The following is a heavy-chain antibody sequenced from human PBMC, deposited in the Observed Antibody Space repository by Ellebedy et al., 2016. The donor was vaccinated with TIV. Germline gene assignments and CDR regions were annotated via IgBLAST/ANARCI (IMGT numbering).Heavy chain of an antibody. V-gene: IGHV3-7*01. CDR3: ATDGSYGDFLSPTHAFEM. D-gene: IGHD4-17*01. Sequence: GGSLRLSCGTSGFSFRSYWMSWVRQAPGKGLEWVANINQGGSERHHVDSVKGRFTISRDNAKNSLYLQMNSLRAEDTAVYYCATDGSYGDFLSPTHAFEMWGQGTMITVSS. CDR1: GFSFRSYW. CDR2: INQGGSER. J-gene: IGHJ3*02.